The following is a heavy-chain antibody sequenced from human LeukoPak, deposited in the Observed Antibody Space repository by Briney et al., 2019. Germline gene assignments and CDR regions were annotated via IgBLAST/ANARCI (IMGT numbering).Heavy chain of an antibody. CDR1: GYTFTSYY. CDR2: INPSGGST. J-gene: IGHJ4*02. Sequence: ASVKVSCKSSGYTFTSYYMYWVRQAPGQGLEWMGIINPSGGSTSYAQKFQGRVTMTRDTSTSTVYMELSRLRSEDTAVYYSARDSGMVRGTVDYWGQGTLVTVSS. CDR3: ARDSGMVRGTVDY. V-gene: IGHV1-46*01. D-gene: IGHD3-10*01.